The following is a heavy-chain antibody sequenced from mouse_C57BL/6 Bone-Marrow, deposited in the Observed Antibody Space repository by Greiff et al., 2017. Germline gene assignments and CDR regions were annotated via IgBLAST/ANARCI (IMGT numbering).Heavy chain of an antibody. Sequence: DVMLVESGGGLVKPGGSLKLSCAASGFTFSDYGMLWVRQAPEKGLEWVAYISSGSSTIYYADTVKGRFTISRDNAKNTLFLQMTSLRSEDTAMYYCARGYYSNYGGYAMDYWGQGTSVTVSS. V-gene: IGHV5-17*01. CDR1: GFTFSDYG. CDR2: ISSGSSTI. D-gene: IGHD2-5*01. J-gene: IGHJ4*01. CDR3: ARGYYSNYGGYAMDY.